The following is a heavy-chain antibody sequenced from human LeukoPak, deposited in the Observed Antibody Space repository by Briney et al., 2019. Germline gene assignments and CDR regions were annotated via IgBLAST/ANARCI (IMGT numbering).Heavy chain of an antibody. CDR3: AKDLGGWGSYRFPFDY. V-gene: IGHV3-23*01. J-gene: IGHJ4*02. CDR2: ISGSGGST. CDR1: GFTFSSYA. Sequence: GGSLRLSCAASGFTFSSYAMSWVRQALGKGLEWVSAISGSGGSTYYADSVKGRFTISRDNSKNTLYLQMNSLRAEDTAVYYCAKDLGGWGSYRFPFDYWGQGTLVTVSS. D-gene: IGHD3-16*02.